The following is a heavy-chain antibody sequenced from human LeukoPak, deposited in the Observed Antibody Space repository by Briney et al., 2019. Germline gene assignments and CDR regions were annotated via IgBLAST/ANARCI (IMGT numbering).Heavy chain of an antibody. CDR1: GGSISSYY. V-gene: IGHV4-4*07. CDR3: ARDGALDRAYYYYMDV. Sequence: SETLSLTCTVSGGSISSYYWSWIRQPAGKGLEWIGRIYTSGSTNYNPSLKSRVTMSVDTSKNQFSLKLSSVTAADTAVYYCARDGALDRAYYYYMDVWGKGTTVTISS. D-gene: IGHD3-10*01. J-gene: IGHJ6*03. CDR2: IYTSGST.